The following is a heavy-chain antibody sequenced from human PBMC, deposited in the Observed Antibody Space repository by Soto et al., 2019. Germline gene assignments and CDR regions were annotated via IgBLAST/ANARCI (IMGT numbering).Heavy chain of an antibody. Sequence: ELQLLESGGGLVQPGGSLRLSCAASGFTFSSYAMSWVRQAPGKGLEWVSAISGSGGSTYYADSVKGRFTISRDNSKNTLYLQMNSLRAEDTAVYYCAKRNWGGWYFDLWGRGTLVTVSS. J-gene: IGHJ2*01. CDR1: GFTFSSYA. CDR3: AKRNWGGWYFDL. D-gene: IGHD7-27*01. V-gene: IGHV3-23*01. CDR2: ISGSGGST.